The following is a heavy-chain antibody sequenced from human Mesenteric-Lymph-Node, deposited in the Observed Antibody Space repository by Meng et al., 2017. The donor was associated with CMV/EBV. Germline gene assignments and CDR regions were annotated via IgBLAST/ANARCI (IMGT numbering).Heavy chain of an antibody. J-gene: IGHJ4*02. CDR2: IHYSGST. Sequence: CTGSGGSVSSDSYYWSWIRQPPGKGLESIGFIHYSGSTNYNPSLMSRVTISVDTSKNQFSLKLSSVTAADTAVYYCATSPGYPREFGYWGQGTLVTVSS. D-gene: IGHD3-10*01. CDR1: GGSVSSDSYY. V-gene: IGHV4-61*01. CDR3: ATSPGYPREFGY.